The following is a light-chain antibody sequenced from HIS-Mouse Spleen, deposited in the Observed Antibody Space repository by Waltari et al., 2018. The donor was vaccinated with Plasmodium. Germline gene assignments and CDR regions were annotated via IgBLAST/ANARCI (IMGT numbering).Light chain of an antibody. CDR2: EDS. V-gene: IGLV3-10*01. CDR3: YSTDSSGNHRV. CDR1: ALPNKY. J-gene: IGLJ3*02. Sequence: SYELTQPPSVSVSPGQTARITCPGDALPNKYAYRYQQKSGQAPVLVIYEDSKRPSGIPERFSGSSSGTMATLTISGAQVEDEADYYCYSTDSSGNHRVFGGGTKLTVL.